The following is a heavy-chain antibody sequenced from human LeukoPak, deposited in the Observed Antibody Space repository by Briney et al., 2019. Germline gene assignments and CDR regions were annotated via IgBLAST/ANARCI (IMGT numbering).Heavy chain of an antibody. CDR1: GFTFSSYD. D-gene: IGHD1-20*01. CDR3: AKVGFNWNQGYFDY. V-gene: IGHV3-48*03. CDR2: VSSSGSTI. J-gene: IGHJ4*02. Sequence: GGSLRLSCAVSGFTFSSYDVKWVRQAPGKGLEWVSFVSSSGSTINYADSVKGRFTISRDNSKNTLYLQMNSLRAEDTAVYYCAKVGFNWNQGYFDYWGQGTLVTVSS.